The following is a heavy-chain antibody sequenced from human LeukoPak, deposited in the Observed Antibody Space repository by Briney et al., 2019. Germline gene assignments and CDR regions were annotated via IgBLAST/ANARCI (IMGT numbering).Heavy chain of an antibody. CDR3: ARDPGYCSGGSCSGREIYFDY. J-gene: IGHJ4*02. Sequence: GGSLRLSCAASGFTFSSYAMHWVRQAPGKGLEWVAVISYDGSNKYYADSVKGRFTISRDNSKNTLYLQMNSLRAEDTAVYYCARDPGYCSGGSCSGREIYFDYWGQGTLVTVSS. CDR2: ISYDGSNK. CDR1: GFTFSSYA. D-gene: IGHD2-15*01. V-gene: IGHV3-30-3*01.